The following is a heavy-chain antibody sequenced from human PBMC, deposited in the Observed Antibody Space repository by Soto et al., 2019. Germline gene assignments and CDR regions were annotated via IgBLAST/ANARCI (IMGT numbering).Heavy chain of an antibody. Sequence: ASVKVSCKASGYTFTSYAIHWVRQAPGQGLEWMGWINAGHGNTKYSQKFQGRVTITRDTSASTAYMELSSLRSEDTAIYYCVCLRGYDFDYWGQGTQVTVSS. CDR3: VCLRGYDFDY. V-gene: IGHV1-3*01. CDR1: GYTFTSYA. D-gene: IGHD5-12*01. CDR2: INAGHGNT. J-gene: IGHJ4*02.